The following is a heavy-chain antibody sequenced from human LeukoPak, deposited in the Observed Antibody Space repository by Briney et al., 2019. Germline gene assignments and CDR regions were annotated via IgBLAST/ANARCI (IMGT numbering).Heavy chain of an antibody. CDR3: ARGSSSDWPLEY. Sequence: ASVKDSCKASGYTFSSYVIHWLRQAPGQRLEWMGWINAYNGDTEYSQKFQGRVTITRDTSASTAYMELSTLRSEDTAVYYCARGSSSDWPLEYWGRGILVTVSS. V-gene: IGHV1-3*01. CDR1: GYTFSSYV. J-gene: IGHJ4*02. CDR2: INAYNGDT. D-gene: IGHD6-19*01.